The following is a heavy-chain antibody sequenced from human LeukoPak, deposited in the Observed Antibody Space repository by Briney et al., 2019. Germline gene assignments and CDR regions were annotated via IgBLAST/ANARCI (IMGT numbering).Heavy chain of an antibody. V-gene: IGHV3-23*01. CDR2: ITGSDSST. CDR1: GFTFSSYW. CDR3: ARGATPYDYGGNSVY. D-gene: IGHD4-17*01. J-gene: IGHJ4*02. Sequence: GGSLRLSCAAYGFTFSSYWMHWVRQAPGKGLEWVSGITGSDSSTYYADSVRGRFTISRDNSKNTVFLQMSSLRADDTAIYYCARGATPYDYGGNSVYWGQGTLVTVSS.